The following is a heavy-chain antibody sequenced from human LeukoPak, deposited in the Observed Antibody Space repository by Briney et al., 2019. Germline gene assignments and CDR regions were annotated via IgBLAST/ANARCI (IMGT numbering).Heavy chain of an antibody. CDR1: GFTFGGFW. CDR2: INSDGSEG. D-gene: IGHD6-6*01. V-gene: IGHV3-7*03. Sequence: GGSLRLSCAVSGFTFGGFWMSWSRQAPGKGLEWVASINSDGSEGYYADVVKGRFTISRDNAKNSLYLQINSLRAEDTAVYYCARSSYSSSSSVWGQGTMVTVSS. CDR3: ARSSYSSSSSV. J-gene: IGHJ3*01.